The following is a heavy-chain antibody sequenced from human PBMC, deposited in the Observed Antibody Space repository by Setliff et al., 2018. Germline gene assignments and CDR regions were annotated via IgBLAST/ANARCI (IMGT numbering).Heavy chain of an antibody. J-gene: IGHJ4*02. CDR2: INTRTGNP. Sequence: ASVKVSCKASGYTFTGFYMHWMRQAPGQGLEWMGYINTRTGNPMYAQGFTGRFVFSLDPSVSTAYLQISSLKAEDTALYYCATGSLVAAGTGHWGQGTLVTVSS. CDR1: GYTFTGFY. CDR3: ATGSLVAAGTGH. D-gene: IGHD6-13*01. V-gene: IGHV7-4-1*02.